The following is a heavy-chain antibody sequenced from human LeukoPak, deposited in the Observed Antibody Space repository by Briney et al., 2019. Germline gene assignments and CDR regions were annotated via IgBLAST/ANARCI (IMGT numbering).Heavy chain of an antibody. V-gene: IGHV4-31*03. Sequence: SETLSLTCTVSGGSISSGGYYWSWIRQHPGKGLEWIGYIYYSGSTYYNPSLKSRVTISVDTSKNQFSLKLSSVTAADTAVYYCARASHPYYYDSSGSLDYWGQGTLVTVSS. J-gene: IGHJ4*02. CDR3: ARASHPYYYDSSGSLDY. CDR2: IYYSGST. D-gene: IGHD3-22*01. CDR1: GGSISSGGYY.